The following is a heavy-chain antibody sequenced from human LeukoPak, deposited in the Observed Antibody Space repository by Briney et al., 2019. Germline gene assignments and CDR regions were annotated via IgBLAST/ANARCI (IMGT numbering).Heavy chain of an antibody. Sequence: GGSLRLSCAASGFTVSSNYMSWVRQAPGKGLEWVSVIYSGGSTYYADSVKGRFTISRDNSKNTLYLQMNSLRAEDTAVYYCARDRDIAAAGFWFDPWGQGTLVTVSS. CDR3: ARDRDIAAAGFWFDP. CDR2: IYSGGST. CDR1: GFTVSSNY. D-gene: IGHD6-13*01. J-gene: IGHJ5*02. V-gene: IGHV3-66*01.